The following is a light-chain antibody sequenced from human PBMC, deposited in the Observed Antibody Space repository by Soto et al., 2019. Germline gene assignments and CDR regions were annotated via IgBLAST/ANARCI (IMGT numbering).Light chain of an antibody. V-gene: IGKV1-8*01. J-gene: IGKJ1*01. Sequence: AIRMTQSPSSFSASTGDRVTITCRASQGISSYLAWYQQQPGKAPKLLIYAASTLQSGVPSRFSGSGSGTDITLTIISLQSEDFATYYCQQYYSYPRTFGQGTKVEI. CDR3: QQYYSYPRT. CDR1: QGISSY. CDR2: AAS.